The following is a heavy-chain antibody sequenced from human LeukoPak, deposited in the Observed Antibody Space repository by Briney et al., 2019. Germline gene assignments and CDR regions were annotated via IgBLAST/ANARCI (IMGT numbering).Heavy chain of an antibody. CDR1: GGSFRGYY. J-gene: IGHJ4*02. D-gene: IGHD6-13*01. V-gene: IGHV4-34*01. CDR2: INHSGST. CDR3: AMPGYSSSWPSRVFDY. Sequence: SETLSLTCAVYGGSFRGYYWSWIRQPPGKGLEWIGEINHSGSTNYNPSLKSRVTISVDTSKNQFSLKLSSVTAADTAVYYCAMPGYSSSWPSRVFDYWGQGTLVTVSS.